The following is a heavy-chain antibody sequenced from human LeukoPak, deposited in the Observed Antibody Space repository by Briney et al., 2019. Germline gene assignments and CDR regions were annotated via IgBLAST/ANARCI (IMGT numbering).Heavy chain of an antibody. CDR2: TSTDGSSN. V-gene: IGHV3-74*01. CDR3: ARGRLTSSWYYFDY. Sequence: GGALRLSCAASGFTCSGYWMHWVRQAPGKGLVWVSRTSTDGSSNTYADSVKGRFTISRDNAKNTLYLQMNSLRAEDTAVYYCARGRLTSSWYYFDYWGQGTLVTVSS. CDR1: GFTCSGYW. J-gene: IGHJ4*02. D-gene: IGHD6-19*01.